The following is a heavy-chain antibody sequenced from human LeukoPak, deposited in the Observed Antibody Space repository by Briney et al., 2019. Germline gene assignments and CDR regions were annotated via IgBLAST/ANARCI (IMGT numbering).Heavy chain of an antibody. CDR3: ARENPSLYYNPPIDY. V-gene: IGHV4-59*01. CDR2: IYYGGSI. J-gene: IGHJ4*02. D-gene: IGHD3-22*01. CDR1: GASISSYY. Sequence: SETLSLTCTVSGASISSYYWSWIRQPPGKGLEWIGDIYYGGSIKYNPSLKSRVTMSVDTSKNQFSLKLSSVTAADTAIYYCARENPSLYYNPPIDYWGQGTLVTVSS.